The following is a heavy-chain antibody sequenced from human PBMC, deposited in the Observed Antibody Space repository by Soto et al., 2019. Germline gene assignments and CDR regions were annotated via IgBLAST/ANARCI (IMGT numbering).Heavy chain of an antibody. Sequence: EVKLLESGGGSVQPGGSLRLSCAASGFTFSSYSMSWVRQAPGKGLEWVSAISGSGGSTYYADSVKGRFTISRDNSKNTLYLQMNSLRAEDTAVYYCAKDQRLGELGCFDYWGQGTLVTVSS. V-gene: IGHV3-23*01. CDR2: ISGSGGST. J-gene: IGHJ4*02. D-gene: IGHD3-16*01. CDR1: GFTFSSYS. CDR3: AKDQRLGELGCFDY.